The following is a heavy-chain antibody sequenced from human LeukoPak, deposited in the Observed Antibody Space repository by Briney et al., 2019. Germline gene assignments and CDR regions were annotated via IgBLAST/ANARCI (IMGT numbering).Heavy chain of an antibody. CDR2: ISAYNGNT. CDR3: AADIGNYRVLDY. Sequence: ASVKVSCKASGYTFTSYGISWVRQAPGQGLEWMGWISAYNGNTNYAQKLQGRVTMTTDTSTSTAYMELSSLRSEDTAVYYCAADIGNYRVLDYWGQGTLVTVSS. J-gene: IGHJ4*02. D-gene: IGHD5-24*01. V-gene: IGHV1-18*01. CDR1: GYTFTSYG.